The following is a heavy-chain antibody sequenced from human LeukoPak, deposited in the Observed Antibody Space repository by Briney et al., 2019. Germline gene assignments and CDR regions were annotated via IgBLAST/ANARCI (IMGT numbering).Heavy chain of an antibody. CDR3: AKARLVVVQFDY. Sequence: GGSLSLSCAASGLILSSYVMSRGREAAGHGLEWVSTITVSGGRTYYADSVKDRFTISRDNSKNTLYLQMNSLRAEDTAVYYCAKARLVVVQFDYWGQGTLVTVSS. CDR1: GLILSSYV. J-gene: IGHJ4*02. V-gene: IGHV3-23*01. CDR2: ITVSGGRT. D-gene: IGHD3-22*01.